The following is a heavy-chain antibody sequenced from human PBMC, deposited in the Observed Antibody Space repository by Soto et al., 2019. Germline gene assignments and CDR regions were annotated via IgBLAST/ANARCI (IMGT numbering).Heavy chain of an antibody. Sequence: GGSLRLSCAASGFTFSSYAMSWVRQAPGKGLEWVSAISGSGGSTYYADSVKGRFTISRDNSKNTLYLQMNSLRAEDTAVYYFSKDLSIGLRYFDWLIENRSTINTNFYYWGQGTLVTVSS. V-gene: IGHV3-23*01. CDR2: ISGSGGST. J-gene: IGHJ4*02. D-gene: IGHD3-9*01. CDR1: GFTFSSYA. CDR3: SKDLSIGLRYFDWLIENRSTINTNFYY.